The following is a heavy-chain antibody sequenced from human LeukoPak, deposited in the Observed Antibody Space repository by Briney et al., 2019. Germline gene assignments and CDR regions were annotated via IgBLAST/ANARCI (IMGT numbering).Heavy chain of an antibody. CDR2: FYSSGKI. Sequence: SETLSLNCSAFSDSISSYYWSWIRQPPGKGLEWLGCFYSSGKINYNPSLKSRVSISVDTPKSQFSLKLSSVTAADTAVYYCAKGNLRDFWSGYYMGDYWGQGTLVTVSS. CDR1: SDSISSYY. J-gene: IGHJ4*02. V-gene: IGHV4-59*01. CDR3: AKGNLRDFWSGYYMGDY. D-gene: IGHD3-3*01.